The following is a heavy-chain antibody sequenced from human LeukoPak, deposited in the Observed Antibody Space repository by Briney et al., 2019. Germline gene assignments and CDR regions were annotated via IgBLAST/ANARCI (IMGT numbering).Heavy chain of an antibody. CDR1: GFTFSSYW. J-gene: IGHJ4*02. CDR3: ARGVSWNFDY. CDR2: INSDGSSS. D-gene: IGHD1-1*01. Sequence: GGPLRLSCAASGFTFSSYWMHWVRQAPGKGLVWVSRINSDGSSSSYADPVKGRFTISRDTAKNTLYLQMNSLRAEDTAVYYCARGVSWNFDYWGQGTLVTASS. V-gene: IGHV3-74*01.